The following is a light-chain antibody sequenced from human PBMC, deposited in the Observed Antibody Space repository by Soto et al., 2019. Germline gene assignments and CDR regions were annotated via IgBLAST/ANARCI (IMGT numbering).Light chain of an antibody. V-gene: IGLV1-40*01. CDR2: GNS. CDR1: SSNIGAGYD. CDR3: QSYDSSLSGSV. Sequence: QSVLTQPPSVSGAPGQRVTISCTGSSSNIGAGYDAHWYQPLPGTPPKLLLYGNSSRPSGVPDRFSGSKSGTSASLAITGLQAEDEADYYCQSYDSSLSGSVFGGGTKVTVL. J-gene: IGLJ2*01.